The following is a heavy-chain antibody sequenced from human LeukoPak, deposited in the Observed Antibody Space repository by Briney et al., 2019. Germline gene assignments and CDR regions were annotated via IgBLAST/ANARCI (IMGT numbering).Heavy chain of an antibody. CDR3: ARVREGNHLHQFYLDS. Sequence: SGTLSLTCNVSGASIKTYYWTWIRQPPGKGLEYVGYIYSRGSTNYNPSLKSRVTLSVDTSKNQFSLRLRSPTAADTAVYYCARVREGNHLHQFYLDSWGQGTLVTVSS. V-gene: IGHV4-59*01. J-gene: IGHJ4*02. CDR2: IYSRGST. D-gene: IGHD1-14*01. CDR1: GASIKTYY.